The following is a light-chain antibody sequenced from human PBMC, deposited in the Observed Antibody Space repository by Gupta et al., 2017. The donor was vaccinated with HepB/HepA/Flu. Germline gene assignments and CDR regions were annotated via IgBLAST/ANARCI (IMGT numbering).Light chain of an antibody. V-gene: IGKV3-11*01. CDR2: DAS. CDR1: QSVNIY. Sequence: EIVLTQSPATLSLSPGERATLSCRASQSVNIYLSWYQQKPGQAPRLLIYDASNRATGIPARFIGSGSGTDFTLTISSLEPEDFAVYYCQHRSNWPPRTFGRGTKVEIK. CDR3: QHRSNWPPRT. J-gene: IGKJ4*01.